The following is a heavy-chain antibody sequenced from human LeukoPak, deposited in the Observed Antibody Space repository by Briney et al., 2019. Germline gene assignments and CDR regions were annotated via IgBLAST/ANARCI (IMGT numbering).Heavy chain of an antibody. D-gene: IGHD3-10*01. Sequence: GGSLRLSCAASGFTFSSYSMNWVRQAPGKGLEWVSSISSSSSYIYYADSVKGRFTISRDNAKNSLYLQMNSLRAEDTAVYYCARGADYYGTGGFPYWGQGTLVTVSS. CDR1: GFTFSSYS. J-gene: IGHJ4*02. CDR3: ARGADYYGTGGFPY. CDR2: ISSSSSYI. V-gene: IGHV3-21*01.